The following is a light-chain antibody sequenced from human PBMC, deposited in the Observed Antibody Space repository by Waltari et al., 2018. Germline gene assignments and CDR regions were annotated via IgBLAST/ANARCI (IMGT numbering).Light chain of an antibody. V-gene: IGKV3-15*01. CDR2: GAS. J-gene: IGKJ1*01. CDR1: QRINSN. Sequence: EIVMTQSPATLSVSPGERATLSCRASQRINSNVAWYRQKPGQAPRPLIYGASARATGIPVRFSGSGSGTEFTLTISSLQSDDFGVYYCQQYNNWPRTFGQGTKVEI. CDR3: QQYNNWPRT.